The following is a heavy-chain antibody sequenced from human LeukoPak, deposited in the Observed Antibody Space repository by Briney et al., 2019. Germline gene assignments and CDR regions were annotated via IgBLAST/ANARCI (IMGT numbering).Heavy chain of an antibody. J-gene: IGHJ4*02. V-gene: IGHV3-74*01. D-gene: IGHD6-13*01. Sequence: GGSLRLSCAASGFTFSSYWMHWVRQAPRKGLVWVSRINTDGSSTSYADSVKGRFTISRDNAKNTLYLQMNSLRAEDTAVYYCARVSSSSWWALDYWGQGTLVTVSS. CDR2: INTDGSST. CDR3: ARVSSSSWWALDY. CDR1: GFTFSSYW.